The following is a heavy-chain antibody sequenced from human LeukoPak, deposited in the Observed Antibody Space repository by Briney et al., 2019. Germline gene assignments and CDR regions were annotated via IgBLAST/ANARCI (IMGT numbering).Heavy chain of an antibody. CDR2: ISGSGGST. CDR3: ARDRYCSSTSCYTNYFDY. D-gene: IGHD2-2*02. Sequence: GGSLRLSCAAAGFSFSSCSMAWVRQAPGKGLEWVSGISGSGGSTYYADSVKGRFTISRDNAKNSLYLQMNSLRAEDTAVYYCARDRYCSSTSCYTNYFDYWGQGTLVTVSS. V-gene: IGHV3-23*01. J-gene: IGHJ4*02. CDR1: GFSFSSCS.